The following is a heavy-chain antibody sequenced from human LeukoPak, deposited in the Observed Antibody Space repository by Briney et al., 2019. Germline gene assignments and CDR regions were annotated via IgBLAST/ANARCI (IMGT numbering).Heavy chain of an antibody. CDR1: GFTFSSYA. J-gene: IGHJ1*01. CDR2: ISGSGGTT. Sequence: PGGSLRLSCAASGFTFSSYAMSWVRQAPGKGLEWVSAISGSGGTTYYADSVKGRFTISRDNSKNTLYLQMNSLRAEDTAVYYCAKDLRTTMIVVVPEYFQHWGQGTLVAVSS. CDR3: AKDLRTTMIVVVPEYFQH. D-gene: IGHD3-22*01. V-gene: IGHV3-23*01.